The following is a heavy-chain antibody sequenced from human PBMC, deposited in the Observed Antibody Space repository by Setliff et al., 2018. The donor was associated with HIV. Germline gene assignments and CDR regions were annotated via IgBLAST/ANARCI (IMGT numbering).Heavy chain of an antibody. Sequence: PSETLSLTCTVSGGSISDHYWSWIRQPPGKGLEWTGCIYNSGQTYYNPSLKSRVTISIDTSENQFSLSLSSVTAADTAVYYCARKNRGAPAPFDYWGQGTLVTVSS. CDR1: GGSISDHY. J-gene: IGHJ4*02. D-gene: IGHD6-25*01. CDR2: IYNSGQT. CDR3: ARKNRGAPAPFDY. V-gene: IGHV4-59*04.